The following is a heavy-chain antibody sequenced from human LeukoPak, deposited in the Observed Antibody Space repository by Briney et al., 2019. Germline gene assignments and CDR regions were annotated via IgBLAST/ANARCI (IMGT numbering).Heavy chain of an antibody. CDR2: IWYDGSNK. Sequence: PGRSLRLSCAASGFTFSNSGMHRVRQAPGKGLEWVAVIWYDGSNKYYEDSVKGRFTISRDNSKSTLYLQMNSLRAEDTAVYYCARDYYYDSSGFYAAWGQGTLVTVSS. J-gene: IGHJ4*02. V-gene: IGHV3-33*01. CDR1: GFTFSNSG. CDR3: ARDYYYDSSGFYAA. D-gene: IGHD3-22*01.